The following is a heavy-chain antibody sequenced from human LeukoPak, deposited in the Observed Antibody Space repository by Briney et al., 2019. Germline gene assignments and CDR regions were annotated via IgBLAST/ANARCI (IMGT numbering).Heavy chain of an antibody. V-gene: IGHV3-30*03. CDR2: ISYDGREE. D-gene: IGHD2/OR15-2a*01. Sequence: PGGSLRLSCAASGFTFSIYGMHWVRQAAGKGLEWVAVISYDGREEDYADFVRGRFTISRDNSRATLYLQMSSLRPEDAGVYYCTAATKNRGYYFDSCGQGTLVTVSS. J-gene: IGHJ4*02. CDR3: TAATKNRGYYFDS. CDR1: GFTFSIYG.